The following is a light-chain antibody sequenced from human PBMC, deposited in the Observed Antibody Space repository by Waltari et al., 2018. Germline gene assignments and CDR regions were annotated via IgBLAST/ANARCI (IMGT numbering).Light chain of an antibody. V-gene: IGKV3-15*01. Sequence: EIVMTQSPATLSVSPGERATLSCRASQSVSSNLAWYQQKPGQAPRLLIYGASTRATGLPARFSGSGSGTEFTLTISSLQSADFAVYYCQQYNNWRTFGQRTKVEI. CDR1: QSVSSN. J-gene: IGKJ1*01. CDR2: GAS. CDR3: QQYNNWRT.